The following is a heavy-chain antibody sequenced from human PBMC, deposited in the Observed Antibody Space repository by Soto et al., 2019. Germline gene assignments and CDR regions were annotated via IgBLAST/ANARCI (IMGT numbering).Heavy chain of an antibody. Sequence: GGSLRLSCAASGFTFDDYAMHWVRQAPGKGLEWVSGISWNSGSIGYADSVKGRFTISRDNAKNSLYLQMNSLRAEDTALYYCAKENHCRSTSCPRYYYYYMDVWGKGTTVTVSS. CDR1: GFTFDDYA. CDR3: AKENHCRSTSCPRYYYYYMDV. D-gene: IGHD2-2*01. V-gene: IGHV3-9*01. CDR2: ISWNSGSI. J-gene: IGHJ6*03.